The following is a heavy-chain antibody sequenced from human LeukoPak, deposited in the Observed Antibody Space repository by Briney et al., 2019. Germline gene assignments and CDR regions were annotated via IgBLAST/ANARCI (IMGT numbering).Heavy chain of an antibody. J-gene: IGHJ6*03. CDR2: IDHTWST. Sequence: KPSETLSLTCTVSDDSITIYYWTWIRQPPGKGLEWIGYIDHTWSTNYNPSLNSRVTISRDTSKNHLSLELTSATAADTAVYFCARGRVSSNTWYSTYYYYFYMDVWGKGTTVTVSS. V-gene: IGHV4-59*01. CDR3: ARGRVSSNTWYSTYYYYFYMDV. CDR1: DDSITIYY. D-gene: IGHD6-13*01.